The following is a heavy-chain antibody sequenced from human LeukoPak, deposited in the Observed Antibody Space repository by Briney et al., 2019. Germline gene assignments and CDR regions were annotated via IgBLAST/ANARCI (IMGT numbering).Heavy chain of an antibody. Sequence: SDPLSLTCTVSGLPISSYYWSWLRQPPGKGLEWLGYIYSGSTNYNPSLKSRVTISVDTSKNQFSLKLSSETAADTAVYYCARTLKSWSQRSNFDYWGQGTLVTVSS. J-gene: IGHJ4*02. CDR3: ARTLKSWSQRSNFDY. CDR2: IYSGST. CDR1: GLPISSYY. D-gene: IGHD6-13*01. V-gene: IGHV4-59*07.